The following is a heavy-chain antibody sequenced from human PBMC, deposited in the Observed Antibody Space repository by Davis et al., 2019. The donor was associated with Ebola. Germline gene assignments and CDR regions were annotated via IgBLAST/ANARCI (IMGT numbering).Heavy chain of an antibody. CDR1: GFTFSSYA. CDR2: ISDNAATT. V-gene: IGHV3-23*01. D-gene: IGHD1-26*01. J-gene: IGHJ4*02. Sequence: PGGSLRLSCAASGFTFSSYAMSGVRQAPGKGLEWVSSISDNAATTYYADSVQGRFTISRDNSKNTLYLQMNSLRAEDTAVYYCATSHYSGSYRYFEYWGQGTLVTVSS. CDR3: ATSHYSGSYRYFEY.